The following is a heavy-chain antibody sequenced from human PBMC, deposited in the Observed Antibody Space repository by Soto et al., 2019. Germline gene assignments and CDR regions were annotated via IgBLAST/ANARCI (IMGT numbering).Heavy chain of an antibody. D-gene: IGHD4-17*01. J-gene: IGHJ6*02. Sequence: PGGSLRLSCAASGFTFSSYSMNWVRQAPGKGLEWVSSISSSSSYIYYADSVKGRFTISRDNAKNSLYLQMNSLRAEDTAVYYCARLAFGDYPTGYYYYYGMDVWGQGTKVTVSS. V-gene: IGHV3-21*01. CDR1: GFTFSSYS. CDR3: ARLAFGDYPTGYYYYYGMDV. CDR2: ISSSSSYI.